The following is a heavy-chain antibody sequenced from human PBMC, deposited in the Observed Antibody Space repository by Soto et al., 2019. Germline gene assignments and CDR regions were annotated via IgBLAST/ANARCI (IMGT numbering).Heavy chain of an antibody. D-gene: IGHD2-15*01. Sequence: QLQLRESGPGLVQPSGTLSLTCDVSGDSLTKNHWWSWVRQAPGKGLEWIGEMWHTRRPNYNPSLKRRVVSSIDKSKNQISLKLSSVTSADTAVYYCVRDSRTGCSSINCYMHWGQGTLVTVSS. V-gene: IGHV4-4*02. J-gene: IGHJ4*02. CDR3: VRDSRTGCSSINCYMH. CDR1: GDSLTKNHW. CDR2: MWHTRRP.